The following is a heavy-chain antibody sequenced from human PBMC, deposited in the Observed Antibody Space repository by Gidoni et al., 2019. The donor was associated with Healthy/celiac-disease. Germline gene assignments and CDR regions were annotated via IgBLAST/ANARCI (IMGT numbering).Heavy chain of an antibody. V-gene: IGHV4-59*01. CDR2: IYYSGST. CDR3: ARGGTAMVRHYYYGMDV. Sequence: QVQLQESGPGLGKPSGTLYLTSTFSHGSISSFYWSWIRQPPGKGLEWIGYIYYSGSTNYTPSLESRVTISVDTSKNQFSLKLSSVTAADTAVYYCARGGTAMVRHYYYGMDVWGQGTTVTVSS. D-gene: IGHD5-18*01. J-gene: IGHJ6*02. CDR1: HGSISSFY.